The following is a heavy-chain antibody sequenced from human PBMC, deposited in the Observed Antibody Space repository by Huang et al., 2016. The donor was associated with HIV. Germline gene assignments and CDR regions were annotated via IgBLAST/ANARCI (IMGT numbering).Heavy chain of an antibody. V-gene: IGHV1-18*01. J-gene: IGHJ6*03. CDR2: IKTDNGDT. Sequence: QVHLVQSGAEVKKPGASVKVSCTASGYTFTTYGLSWVRQAPGQGLEWMGRIKTDNGDTKHAKKFQGRVTMTADTSTSTAYMEGRSLRSDDTAVYYCARDFRKGHYYDSNGKRRLLYYYYMDVWGKGTTVIVSS. D-gene: IGHD3-22*01. CDR1: GYTFTTYG. CDR3: ARDFRKGHYYDSNGKRRLLYYYYMDV.